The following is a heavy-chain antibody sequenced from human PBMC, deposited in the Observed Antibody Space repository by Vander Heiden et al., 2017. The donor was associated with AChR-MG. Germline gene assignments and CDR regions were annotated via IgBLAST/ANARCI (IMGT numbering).Heavy chain of an antibody. D-gene: IGHD3-22*01. CDR1: GFTFSSYT. CDR3: AREGITMIVVRAFDI. Sequence: QVQLVESGGGVVQPGRSLRLSCAASGFTFSSYTRHWVRQAPGKGLEWVAVISHDGSNKYYADSVKGRFTISRDNSKNTLYLQMNSLRAEDTAVYYCAREGITMIVVRAFDIWGQGTMVTVSS. J-gene: IGHJ3*02. CDR2: ISHDGSNK. V-gene: IGHV3-30-3*01.